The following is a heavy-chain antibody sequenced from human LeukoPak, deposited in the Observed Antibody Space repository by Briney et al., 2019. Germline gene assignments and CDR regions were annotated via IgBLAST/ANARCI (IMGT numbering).Heavy chain of an antibody. D-gene: IGHD6-13*01. J-gene: IGHJ4*02. CDR2: ISSSGSTI. Sequence: GGSLRLSCAASGFTFSDYYMNWIRQAPGKGLEWVSYISSSGSTIYYADSVKGRFTISRDNAKNSLYLQMNSLRAEDTAVYYCARDDDSSSWEFDSWGQGTLVTVSS. CDR3: ARDDDSSSWEFDS. V-gene: IGHV3-11*01. CDR1: GFTFSDYY.